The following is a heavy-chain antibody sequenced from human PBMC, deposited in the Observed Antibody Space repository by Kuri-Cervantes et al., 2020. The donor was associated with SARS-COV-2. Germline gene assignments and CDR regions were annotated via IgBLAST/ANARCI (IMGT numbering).Heavy chain of an antibody. CDR2: ISYDGSNK. Sequence: GESLKISCAASGFTFSSYGMHWVRQAPGKGLEWVAVISYDGSNKYYADSVKGRFTISRDNSKNTLYLRMNSLRAEDTAVYYCAKDAGVGATGSVDYWGQGTLVTVSS. J-gene: IGHJ4*02. D-gene: IGHD1-26*01. V-gene: IGHV3-30*18. CDR3: AKDAGVGATGSVDY. CDR1: GFTFSSYG.